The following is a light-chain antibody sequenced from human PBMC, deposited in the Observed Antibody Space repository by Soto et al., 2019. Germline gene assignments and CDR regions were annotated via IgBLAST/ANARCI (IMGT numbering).Light chain of an antibody. CDR1: QSVSSSH. V-gene: IGKV3-20*01. CDR3: QQYGISLRT. Sequence: EMVLTQSPLTLSLSPGERATLSCRSRQSVSSSHLAWYQQKPGQAPRLLIYCASSRATGIPDRFSGSGSGTDFTLTISRLEPEDFAVYFCQQYGISLRTFGQGTKVDIK. CDR2: CAS. J-gene: IGKJ1*01.